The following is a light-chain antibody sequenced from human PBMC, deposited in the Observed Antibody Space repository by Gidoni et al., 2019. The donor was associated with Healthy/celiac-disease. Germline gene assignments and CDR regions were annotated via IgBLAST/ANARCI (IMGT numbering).Light chain of an antibody. J-gene: IGKJ1*01. CDR3: QQYYSYPRT. CDR1: QGISSY. Sequence: AIRMTQSPSSLSASTGDRVTRTCRASQGISSYLAWYQQKPGKAPKLLIYAASTLQSGVPSRFSGSGSGTDFTLTISCQQSEDFETYYCQQYYSYPRTFGQGTKVEIK. CDR2: AAS. V-gene: IGKV1-8*01.